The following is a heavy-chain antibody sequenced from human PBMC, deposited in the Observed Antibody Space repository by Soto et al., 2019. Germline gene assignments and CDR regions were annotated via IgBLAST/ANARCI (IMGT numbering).Heavy chain of an antibody. CDR1: GFTFSSYA. CDR2: ISGSGGST. D-gene: IGHD6-13*01. Sequence: EVQLLESGGGLVQPGGSLRLSCAASGFTFSSYAMSWVRQAPGKGLEWVSAISGSGGSTYYADSVKGRFTISRDNSKNTLYLQMNSLRSEDTAVYYCAKDKRDSSIWYEIGNWFDPWGQGTLVTVSS. CDR3: AKDKRDSSIWYEIGNWFDP. V-gene: IGHV3-23*01. J-gene: IGHJ5*02.